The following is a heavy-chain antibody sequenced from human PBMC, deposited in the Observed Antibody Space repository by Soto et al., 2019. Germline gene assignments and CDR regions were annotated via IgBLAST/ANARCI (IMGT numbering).Heavy chain of an antibody. V-gene: IGHV4-39*01. D-gene: IGHD3-10*01. Sequence: QLHLQEPGPGLLKPSETLSLTCTVSGASISNSDYYWGWIRQPPGKGLEWIGSIFYNDNTYYSPSLKSLLTISRDTSKSQFSLNLRSVTAADTAVYFCARHQYGYGLDVWGQGTTVTVSS. CDR3: ARHQYGYGLDV. CDR1: GASISNSDYY. J-gene: IGHJ6*02. CDR2: IFYNDNT.